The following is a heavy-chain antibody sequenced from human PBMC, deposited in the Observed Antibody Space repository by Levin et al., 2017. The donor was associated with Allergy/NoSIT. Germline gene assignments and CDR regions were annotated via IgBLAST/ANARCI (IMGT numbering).Heavy chain of an antibody. CDR2: ITSAGNTI. CDR1: GFTFSDYY. Sequence: GGSLRLSCAASGFTFSDYYMSWIRQAPGQGLEWISYITSAGNTIYYADSVKGRFTISRDNAKNSLYLQMNSLRAEDTAVYYCARGSYYFDSSGWLFDFWGQGALVTVSS. V-gene: IGHV3-11*01. CDR3: ARGSYYFDSSGWLFDF. J-gene: IGHJ4*02. D-gene: IGHD3-22*01.